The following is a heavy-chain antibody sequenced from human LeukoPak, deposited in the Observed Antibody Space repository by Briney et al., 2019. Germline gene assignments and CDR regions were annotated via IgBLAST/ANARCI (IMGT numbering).Heavy chain of an antibody. CDR2: ISSSGSNI. CDR1: GFTFSDYY. V-gene: IGHV3-11*01. D-gene: IGHD3-10*01. CDR3: ARLLWFGESNWFDP. Sequence: GGSLRLSCAASGFTFSDYYMSWIRQAPGKGLEWVSYISSSGSNIYYADSVKGRFTISRDNAKNSLYLQMNSLRAEDTAVYYCARLLWFGESNWFDPWGQGTLVTVS. J-gene: IGHJ5*02.